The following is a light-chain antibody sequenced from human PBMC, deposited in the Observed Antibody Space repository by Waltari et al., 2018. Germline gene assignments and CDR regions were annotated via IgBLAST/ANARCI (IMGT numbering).Light chain of an antibody. J-gene: IGKJ2*01. CDR2: GAS. V-gene: IGKV3-20*01. Sequence: VLTQSPGTLSLSPGERATLSCRASQRLTKNYLAWYQQKPGQAPRLLIYGASSRAAGIPDRLSGSGSGTDFTLTISRLEPEDFAVYYCQQYGSSIMYTFGQGTKLEIK. CDR1: QRLTKNY. CDR3: QQYGSSIMYT.